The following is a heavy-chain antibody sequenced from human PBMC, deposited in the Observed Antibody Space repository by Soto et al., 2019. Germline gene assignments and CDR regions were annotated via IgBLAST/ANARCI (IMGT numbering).Heavy chain of an antibody. CDR2: IYHSGST. CDR1: GGYISSGGYS. V-gene: IGHV4-30-2*01. J-gene: IGHJ4*02. CDR3: ARGSAAGTKSPFDY. D-gene: IGHD6-13*01. Sequence: PSETMSLTCAVAGGYISSGGYSWSWIKKPPGKGLEWIGYIYHSGSTYYNPSLKSRVTISVDRSKNQLSLKLSSVTAADTAVYYCARGSAAGTKSPFDYWGQGTLVTVSS.